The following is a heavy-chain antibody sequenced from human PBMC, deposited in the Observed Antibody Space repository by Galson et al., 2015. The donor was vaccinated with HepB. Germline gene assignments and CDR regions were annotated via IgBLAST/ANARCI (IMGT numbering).Heavy chain of an antibody. CDR1: GFTFNNAW. CDR2: IKSKTDGGTT. V-gene: IGHV3-15*01. J-gene: IGHJ6*03. CDR3: TTGQVATRTNYYYYYMDV. D-gene: IGHD5-12*01. Sequence: SLRLSCAVSGFTFNNAWMTWVRQAPGKGLEWVGRIKSKTDGGTTDYAAPVRGRFTISRDDSKNTLYLQMNSLKTEDTAVYYCTTGQVATRTNYYYYYMDVWGKGTTVTVSS.